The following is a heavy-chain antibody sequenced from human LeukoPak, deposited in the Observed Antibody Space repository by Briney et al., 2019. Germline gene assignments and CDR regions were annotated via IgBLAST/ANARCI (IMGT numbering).Heavy chain of an antibody. D-gene: IGHD3-16*02. V-gene: IGHV4-34*01. CDR1: GGSFSGYY. J-gene: IGHJ6*02. Sequence: SETLSLTCAVYGGSFSGYYWSWIRQPPGKGLEWIGEINRSGSTNYNPSLKSRVTISVDTSKNQFSLKLSSVTAADTAVYYCARGSYDYVWGSYRTSYYYGMDVWGQGTTVTVSS. CDR3: ARGSYDYVWGSYRTSYYYGMDV. CDR2: INRSGST.